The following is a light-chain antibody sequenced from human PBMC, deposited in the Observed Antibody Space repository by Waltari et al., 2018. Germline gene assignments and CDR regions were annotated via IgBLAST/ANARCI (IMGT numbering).Light chain of an antibody. CDR2: DVT. CDR1: TSDVGGYNY. CDR3: CSFAGTYTWV. Sequence: SALTQPRSVSGSPGQSVTISCTGTTSDVGGYNYVSWYQHHPGKAPKLMIFDVTQRPSAVPYRFSGSQSSNTASLTISGLQAEDEADYYCCSFAGTYTWVFGGGTKVTVL. J-gene: IGLJ3*02. V-gene: IGLV2-11*01.